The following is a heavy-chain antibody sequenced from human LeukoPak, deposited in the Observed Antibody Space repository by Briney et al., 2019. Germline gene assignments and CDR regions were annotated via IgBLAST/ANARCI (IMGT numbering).Heavy chain of an antibody. Sequence: GGSLRLSCAASGFTFSSYAMSWVRQAPGKGLEWVSAISGSGGSTYYADSVKGRLIISRDNSKNTLYLQMNSLGAEDTAVYYCAKDPGHAWFGDLYNWFDPWGQGTLVTVSS. CDR2: ISGSGGST. D-gene: IGHD3-10*01. J-gene: IGHJ5*02. V-gene: IGHV3-23*01. CDR3: AKDPGHAWFGDLYNWFDP. CDR1: GFTFSSYA.